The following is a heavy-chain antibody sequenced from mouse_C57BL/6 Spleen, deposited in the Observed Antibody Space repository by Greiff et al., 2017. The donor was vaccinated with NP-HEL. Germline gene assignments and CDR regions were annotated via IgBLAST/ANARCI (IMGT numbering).Heavy chain of an antibody. CDR3: ALNYYSSSYWYFDV. CDR2: IDPNSGGT. V-gene: IGHV1-72*01. J-gene: IGHJ1*03. D-gene: IGHD1-1*01. Sequence: QVQLQQPGAELVKPGASVKLSCKASGYTFTSYWMHWVKQRPGRGLEWIGRIDPNSGGTKYNEKFKSKATLTVYKPSSTAYMQLSSLTSEDAAVYYCALNYYSSSYWYFDVWGTGTTVTVSS. CDR1: GYTFTSYW.